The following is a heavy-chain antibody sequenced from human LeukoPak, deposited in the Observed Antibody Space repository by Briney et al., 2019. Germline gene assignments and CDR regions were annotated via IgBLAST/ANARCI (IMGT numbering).Heavy chain of an antibody. CDR2: ISGSGINT. CDR3: AKAHTYYYDSSGYYILV. CDR1: GFTFSNYA. D-gene: IGHD3-22*01. Sequence: GGSLRLSCAASGFTFSNYAMDWVRQAPGKGLEWVSSISGSGINTYYADSVKGRFTISRDNSKNTLYLQMNSLRVEDTAVYYCAKAHTYYYDSSGYYILVWGQGTLVTVSS. J-gene: IGHJ4*02. V-gene: IGHV3-23*01.